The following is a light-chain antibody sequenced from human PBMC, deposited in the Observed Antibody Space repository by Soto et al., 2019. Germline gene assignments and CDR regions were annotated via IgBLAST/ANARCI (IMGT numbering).Light chain of an antibody. CDR1: QSVSSSY. CDR3: QQYCRSSRT. V-gene: IGKV3-20*01. J-gene: IGKJ1*01. Sequence: IALTKSECTLSLSPGKRATLSCMASQSVSSSYLAWYQQKPGQAPRLLIYGASSRATGIPDRFSGSGSGTDFTLTISRLEPEDFAVYYCQQYCRSSRTFGQGTKVDIK. CDR2: GAS.